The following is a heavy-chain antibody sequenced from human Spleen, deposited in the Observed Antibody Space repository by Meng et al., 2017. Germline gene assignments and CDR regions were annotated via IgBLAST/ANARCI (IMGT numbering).Heavy chain of an antibody. J-gene: IGHJ4*02. V-gene: IGHV3-23*01. CDR1: GFTFNTNS. CDR2: VRGAAV. D-gene: IGHD3-16*01. Sequence: GESLKISCTASGFTFNTNSMSWVRQAPGKGLEWVSGVRGAAVYYADSVKGRFTIARDNSKTTLYLQMSILRPEDTAVYYCVREWGRSAPDYWGQGTLVTVSS. CDR3: VREWGRSAPDY.